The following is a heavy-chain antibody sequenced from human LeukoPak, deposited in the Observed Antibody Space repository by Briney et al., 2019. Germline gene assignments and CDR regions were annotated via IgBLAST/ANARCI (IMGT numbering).Heavy chain of an antibody. CDR3: AKDHARRYCSSTSCYYYFDY. Sequence: GGSLRLSCAASGFTFSSYGMHWVRRAPGKGLEWVAFIRYDGSNKYYADSVKGRFTISRDNSKNTLYLQMNSLRAEDTAVYYCAKDHARRYCSSTSCYYYFDYWGQGTLVTVSS. J-gene: IGHJ4*02. D-gene: IGHD2-2*01. V-gene: IGHV3-30*02. CDR2: IRYDGSNK. CDR1: GFTFSSYG.